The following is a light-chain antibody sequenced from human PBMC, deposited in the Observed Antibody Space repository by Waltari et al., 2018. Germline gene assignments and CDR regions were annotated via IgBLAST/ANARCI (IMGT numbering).Light chain of an antibody. CDR3: NSRDSSGNSVV. V-gene: IGLV3-19*01. CDR2: GKN. J-gene: IGLJ2*01. CDR1: SLSSYY. Sequence: SSELTQDPAVSVALGQTVRITCQGDSLSSYYASWYQQKPGQAPVLVIYGKNNRPSGIPDRFSGSSSGNTASLTITGAQAEDEADYYCNSRDSSGNSVVFGGGTNLTVL.